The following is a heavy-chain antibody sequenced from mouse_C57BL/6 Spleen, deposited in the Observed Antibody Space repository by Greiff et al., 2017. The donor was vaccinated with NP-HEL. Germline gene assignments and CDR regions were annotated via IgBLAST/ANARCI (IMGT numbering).Heavy chain of an antibody. CDR2: INYDGSST. CDR1: GFTFSDYY. CDR3: ARDRGTTRYAMDY. J-gene: IGHJ4*01. V-gene: IGHV5-16*01. D-gene: IGHD1-1*01. Sequence: EVMLVESEGGLVQPGSSMKLSCTASGFTFSDYYMAWVRQVPEKGLEWVANINYDGSSTYYLDSLKSRFIISRDNAKNILYLQMSSLKSEDTATYYCARDRGTTRYAMDYWGQGTSVTVSS.